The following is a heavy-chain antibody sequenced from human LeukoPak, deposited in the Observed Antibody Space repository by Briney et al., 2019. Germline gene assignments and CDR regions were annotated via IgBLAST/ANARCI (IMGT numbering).Heavy chain of an antibody. CDR2: IKQDGSEK. D-gene: IGHD2-2*01. V-gene: IGHV3-7*01. CDR3: ARDPIGYCSSTSCSPR. J-gene: IGHJ4*02. Sequence: GGSLRLSRAASGFTFSSYWMSWVRQAPGKGLEWVANIKQDGSEKYYVDSVKGRFTISRDNAKNSLYLQMNSLRAEDTAVYYCARDPIGYCSSTSCSPRWGQGTLVTASS. CDR1: GFTFSSYW.